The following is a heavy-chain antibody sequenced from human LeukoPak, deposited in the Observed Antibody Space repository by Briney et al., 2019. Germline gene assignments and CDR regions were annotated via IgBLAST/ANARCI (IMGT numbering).Heavy chain of an antibody. CDR2: ISSNGGST. V-gene: IGHV3-64D*06. J-gene: IGHJ6*02. CDR1: GFTFSSYA. Sequence: QPGGSLRLSCAASGFTFSSYAMSWVRQAPGKGLEWGSAISSNGGSTYYAHSVKGRFTISRDNSKNTLYLQMSSLSAEDTAVYYCVGDKGVWGQGITVTVSS. D-gene: IGHD5-24*01. CDR3: VGDKGV.